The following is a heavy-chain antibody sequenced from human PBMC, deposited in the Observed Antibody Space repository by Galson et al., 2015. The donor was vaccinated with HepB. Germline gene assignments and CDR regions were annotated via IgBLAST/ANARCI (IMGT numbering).Heavy chain of an antibody. V-gene: IGHV4-61*02. CDR2: IYTSGST. CDR3: ASIAVRSFGFDY. D-gene: IGHD6-19*01. CDR1: GGSISSGSYY. Sequence: TLSLTCTVSGGSISSGSYYWSWIRQPAGKGLEWIGRIYTSGSTNYNPSLKSRVTMSVDTSKNQFSLKLSSVTAADTAVYYCASIAVRSFGFDYWGQGTLVTVSS. J-gene: IGHJ4*02.